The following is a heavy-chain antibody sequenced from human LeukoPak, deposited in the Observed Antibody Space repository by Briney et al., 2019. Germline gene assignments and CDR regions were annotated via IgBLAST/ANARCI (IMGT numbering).Heavy chain of an antibody. Sequence: PSETLSLTCTVSGGSISSYYWSWIRQPAGKGLEWIGRIYTSGSTNHNPSLKSRVTMSVDTSENQFSLKLSSVTAADTAVYYCARGRSYSGYLYFDYWGQGTLVTVSS. D-gene: IGHD5-12*01. V-gene: IGHV4-4*07. CDR3: ARGRSYSGYLYFDY. CDR1: GGSISSYY. J-gene: IGHJ4*02. CDR2: IYTSGST.